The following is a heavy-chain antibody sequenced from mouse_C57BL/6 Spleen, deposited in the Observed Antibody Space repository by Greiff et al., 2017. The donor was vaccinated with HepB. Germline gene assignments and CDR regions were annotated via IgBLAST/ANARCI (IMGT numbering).Heavy chain of an antibody. Sequence: VQLQQSGPELVKPGASVKISCKASGYAFSSSWMNWVKQRPGKGLEWIGRIYPGDGDTNYNGKFKGKATLTADKSSSTAYMQLSSLTSEDSAVYFCARWDSSWFAYWGQGTLVTVSA. J-gene: IGHJ3*01. V-gene: IGHV1-82*01. CDR2: IYPGDGDT. D-gene: IGHD3-2*01. CDR3: ARWDSSWFAY. CDR1: GYAFSSSW.